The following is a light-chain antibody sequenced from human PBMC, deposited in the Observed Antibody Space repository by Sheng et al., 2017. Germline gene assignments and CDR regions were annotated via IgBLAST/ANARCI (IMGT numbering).Light chain of an antibody. Sequence: QSVLTQPPSVSGSPGQSVTISCTGTRSDVGRYNRVSWYQQSPGTAPKLIIYEVTNRPSGVPDRFSGSKSGNTASLTISGLQAEDEADYYCSSYSTISTRMFGGGTKLTVL. CDR2: EVT. CDR3: SSYSTISTRM. V-gene: IGLV2-18*02. CDR1: RSDVGRYNR. J-gene: IGLJ3*02.